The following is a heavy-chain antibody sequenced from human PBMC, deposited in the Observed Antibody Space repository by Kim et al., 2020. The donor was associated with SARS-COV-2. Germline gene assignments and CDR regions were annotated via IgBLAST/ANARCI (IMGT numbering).Heavy chain of an antibody. CDR1: GYTFTSYD. D-gene: IGHD3-22*01. CDR3: ARAYRRITMIVVFMPYYSHGMDV. CDR2: MNPNSGNT. V-gene: IGHV1-8*01. Sequence: ASVKVSCKASGYTFTSYDINWVRQASGQGLEWMGWMNPNSGNTGYAQKFQGRVTMTRNTSISTAYMELSSLRSEDTAVYYCARAYRRITMIVVFMPYYSHGMDVWGQGTTVTVSS. J-gene: IGHJ6*02.